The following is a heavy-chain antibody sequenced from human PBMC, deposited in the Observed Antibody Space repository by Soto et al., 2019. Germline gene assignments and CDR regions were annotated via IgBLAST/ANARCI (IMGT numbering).Heavy chain of an antibody. Sequence: NPSETLSLTCTVSGDSVSSVGFHWAWLRRPPGKGLEWIGYIYNGGSTYYRPSLESRTHMSLDATRNHYSLRLTSVTAADTAVYFCARAPVGLDTISYFDYWGQGKLVTVSS. CDR2: IYNGGST. J-gene: IGHJ4*02. CDR1: GDSVSSVGFH. D-gene: IGHD3-3*01. CDR3: ARAPVGLDTISYFDY. V-gene: IGHV4-30-4*01.